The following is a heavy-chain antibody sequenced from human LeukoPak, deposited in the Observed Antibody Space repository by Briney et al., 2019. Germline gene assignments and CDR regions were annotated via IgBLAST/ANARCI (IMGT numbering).Heavy chain of an antibody. CDR2: ISGSGGST. V-gene: IGHV3-23*01. Sequence: GGSLRLSCAASGFTFSSYAMSWVRQAPGKGLEWVSAISGSGGSTYYADSVKGRFTISRDNSKNTLYLQMNSLRAEDTAVYYCAKDHDFWSGYSHTKAFDLWGRGTLVTVSS. J-gene: IGHJ2*01. D-gene: IGHD3-3*01. CDR3: AKDHDFWSGYSHTKAFDL. CDR1: GFTFSSYA.